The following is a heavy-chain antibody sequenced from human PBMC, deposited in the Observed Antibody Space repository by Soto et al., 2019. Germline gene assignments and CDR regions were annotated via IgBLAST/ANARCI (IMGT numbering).Heavy chain of an antibody. Sequence: QVQLVESGGGVVQPGRSLRLSCAASGFTFSNYGMHWVRQAPGKGLEWVAIIWYDGSNKYYADSVKGRFTISRDNSKNTLYLEMNSLTAEDTAVYYCARDIGESRSEFDYWGQGTLVTVSS. D-gene: IGHD6-6*01. CDR1: GFTFSNYG. CDR3: ARDIGESRSEFDY. V-gene: IGHV3-33*01. J-gene: IGHJ4*02. CDR2: IWYDGSNK.